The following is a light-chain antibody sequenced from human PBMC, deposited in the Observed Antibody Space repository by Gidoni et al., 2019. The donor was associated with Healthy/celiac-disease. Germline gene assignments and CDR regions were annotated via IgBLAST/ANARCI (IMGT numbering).Light chain of an antibody. CDR3: AAWDDSLSGRV. CDR2: RNN. V-gene: IGLV1-47*01. Sequence: SVLTQPPSASGTPGQGVTISCSGSSSNIGSNSVYWYQQLPGKAPTLLIYRNNQRPSGVPDRFSGSKSGTSASLAISGLRSEDDADYYCAAWDDSLSGRVFGGGTKLTVL. J-gene: IGLJ3*02. CDR1: SSNIGSNS.